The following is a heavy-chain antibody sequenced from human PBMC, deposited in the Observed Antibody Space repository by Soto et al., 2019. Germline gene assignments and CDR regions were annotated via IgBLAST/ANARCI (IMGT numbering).Heavy chain of an antibody. CDR3: ARVASSHTWGLGMDV. CDR1: GFTFSSYA. J-gene: IGHJ6*02. D-gene: IGHD6-6*01. Sequence: QVQLVESGGGVVQPGRSLRLSCAASGFTFSSYAMHWVRQAPGKGLEWVALISYDGSNKYYADSVKGRFTISRDNSKNTLYLQMNSLRAEDTAVYYCARVASSHTWGLGMDVWGQGTTGTVSS. V-gene: IGHV3-30-3*01. CDR2: ISYDGSNK.